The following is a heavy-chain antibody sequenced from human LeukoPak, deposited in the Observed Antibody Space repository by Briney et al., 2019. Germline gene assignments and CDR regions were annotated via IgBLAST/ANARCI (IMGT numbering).Heavy chain of an antibody. Sequence: PSETLSLTCTVSGGSISSGDYYWSWIRQPPGKGQEWIGYIYYSGSTYYNPSLKSRVTISVDTSKNQFSLKLSSVTAADTAVYYCARYPGGSYSPIDYWGQGTLVTVSS. D-gene: IGHD1-26*01. J-gene: IGHJ4*02. CDR3: ARYPGGSYSPIDY. CDR2: IYYSGST. CDR1: GGSISSGDYY. V-gene: IGHV4-30-4*08.